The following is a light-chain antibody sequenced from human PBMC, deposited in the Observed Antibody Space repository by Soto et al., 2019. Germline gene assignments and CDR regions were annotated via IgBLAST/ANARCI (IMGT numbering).Light chain of an antibody. J-gene: IGKJ1*01. V-gene: IGKV3-15*01. CDR1: QGVRNN. Sequence: ILMTQSPATLSVSPGERATLSCRASQGVRNNLAWYQHKPGQAPRLLIYGASTRATGIPARFSGSGSGTDFTLTISSLQSEDFAVYYCQQYNNWPPWTFGQGTRVDIK. CDR2: GAS. CDR3: QQYNNWPPWT.